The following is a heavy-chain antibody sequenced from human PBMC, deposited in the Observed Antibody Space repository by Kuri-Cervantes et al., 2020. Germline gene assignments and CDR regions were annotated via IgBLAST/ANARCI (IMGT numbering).Heavy chain of an antibody. CDR1: GFTFSNYN. D-gene: IGHD4-17*01. V-gene: IGHV3-48*01. CDR2: IRSSSSTI. Sequence: GGSLRLSCAASGFTFSNYNMNWVRQAPGKGLEWVSYIRSSSSTIYYVDSVKGRFTISRDNAKNSLYLQMNSLRAEDTAVYYCAKDLDYGDQNFDYWGQGTLVIVSS. J-gene: IGHJ4*02. CDR3: AKDLDYGDQNFDY.